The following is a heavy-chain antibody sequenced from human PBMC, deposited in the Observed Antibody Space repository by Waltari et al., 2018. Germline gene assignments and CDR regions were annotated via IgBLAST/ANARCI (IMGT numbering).Heavy chain of an antibody. D-gene: IGHD4-17*01. CDR1: GFTFSSYA. Sequence: EVQLLESGGGLVQPGGSLRLSCAASGFTFSSYAMSWVRQAPGKWLEWVSAISGSGGGTSYADSGKGRFTISRDNSKNTLYRQMNSLRAEDTAVYYCAKEGAYGDYQLWVRALDYYGMDVWGQGTTVTVSS. J-gene: IGHJ6*02. V-gene: IGHV3-23*01. CDR3: AKEGAYGDYQLWVRALDYYGMDV. CDR2: ISGSGGGT.